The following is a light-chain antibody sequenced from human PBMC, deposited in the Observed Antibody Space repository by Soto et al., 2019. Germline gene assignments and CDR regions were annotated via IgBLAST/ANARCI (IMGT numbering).Light chain of an antibody. V-gene: IGKV1-27*01. CDR1: QGMSNY. Sequence: DIQMTQSPSSLSASVGDRVTITCRASQGMSNYLAWYQQIPGKVPKLLISAASTLQSGVPSRFSGSGSGTDFTLTISSLQPEDVATYCCHKYTNVPAFGGGTKLEIK. J-gene: IGKJ4*01. CDR2: AAS. CDR3: HKYTNVPA.